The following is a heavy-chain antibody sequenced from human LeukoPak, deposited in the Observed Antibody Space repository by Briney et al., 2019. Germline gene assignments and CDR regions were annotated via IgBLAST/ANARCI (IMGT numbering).Heavy chain of an antibody. V-gene: IGHV4-30-4*01. Sequence: NPSETLSLTCTVSGGSISSGDYYWGWIRQPPGKGLEWIGYIYYSGSTYYNPSLKSRVTISVDTSKNQFSLKLSSVTAADTAVYYCARDPGSRYFDWSYYYYGMDVWGQGTTVTVSS. CDR1: GGSISSGDYY. J-gene: IGHJ6*02. CDR3: ARDPGSRYFDWSYYYYGMDV. CDR2: IYYSGST. D-gene: IGHD3-9*01.